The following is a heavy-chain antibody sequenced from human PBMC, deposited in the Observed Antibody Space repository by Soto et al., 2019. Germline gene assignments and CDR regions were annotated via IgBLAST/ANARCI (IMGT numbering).Heavy chain of an antibody. D-gene: IGHD2-2*02. V-gene: IGHV3-23*01. J-gene: IGHJ5*02. CDR1: GFTFSSYA. CDR2: ISGSGGST. CDR3: AKDGTYCSSTSCYTGFDP. Sequence: PGGSLRLSCAASGFTFSSYAMSWVRQAPGKGLEWVSAISGSGGSTYYADSVKGRFTISRDNSKNTLYLQMNSLRAEDTAVYYCAKDGTYCSSTSCYTGFDPWGQGTLVTVSS.